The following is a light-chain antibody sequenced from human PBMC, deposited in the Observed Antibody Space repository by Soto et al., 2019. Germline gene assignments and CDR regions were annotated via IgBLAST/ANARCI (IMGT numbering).Light chain of an antibody. V-gene: IGLV1-51*01. CDR2: DNN. Sequence: QSVLTQPPSVSAAPGQKVTISCSGSSSNIGNNYVSWYQHLPGTAPKLLIYDNNKRPSGIPDRFSGSKSGTSATLGITRLQTGDEADYYCGTWDSSPSAGVFGGGTKFTVL. J-gene: IGLJ2*01. CDR3: GTWDSSPSAGV. CDR1: SSNIGNNY.